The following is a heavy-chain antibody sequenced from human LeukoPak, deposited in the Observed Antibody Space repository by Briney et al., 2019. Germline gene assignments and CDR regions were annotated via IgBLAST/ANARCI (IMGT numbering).Heavy chain of an antibody. Sequence: SETLSLTCAVSGGSISSSNWWSWVRQPPGKGLEWIGEIYHSGSTNYNPSLKSRVTISVDKFKNQFSLKLSSVTAADTAVYYCASSGYSYGYHILFDYWGQGTLVTVSS. J-gene: IGHJ4*02. CDR1: GGSISSSNW. CDR2: IYHSGST. V-gene: IGHV4-4*02. CDR3: ASSGYSYGYHILFDY. D-gene: IGHD5-18*01.